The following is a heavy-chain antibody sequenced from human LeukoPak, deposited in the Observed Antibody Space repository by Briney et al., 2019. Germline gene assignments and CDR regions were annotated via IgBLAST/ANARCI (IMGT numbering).Heavy chain of an antibody. V-gene: IGHV3-23*01. D-gene: IGHD2-2*01. Sequence: GGSLGLTCATSGFTFSSCAMSWVRKPPGKGLEWVSAISGSGGNIFYADSVKGRFAISRDNSKNTPYLQMNSLRAEDTAVYYCAKDPPIVVVPAATFDYWGQGTLVTVSS. CDR1: GFTFSSCA. CDR3: AKDPPIVVVPAATFDY. J-gene: IGHJ4*02. CDR2: ISGSGGNI.